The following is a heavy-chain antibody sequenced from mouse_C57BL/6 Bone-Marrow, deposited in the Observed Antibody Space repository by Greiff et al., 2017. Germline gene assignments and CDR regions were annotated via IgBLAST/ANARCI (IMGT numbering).Heavy chain of an antibody. CDR2: IYPTSGRT. D-gene: IGHD4-1*01. CDR3: ARSGPLGRSFDY. J-gene: IGHJ2*01. Sequence: QVQLQQPGAELVKPGASVKMSCKASGYTFTSYWITWVKQRPGQGLEWIGDIYPTSGRTHYNEKFKSKAILTVDTSSTTAYMQLSSLTSEDSAVFYCARSGPLGRSFDYWGQGTTLTVSS. V-gene: IGHV1-55*01. CDR1: GYTFTSYW.